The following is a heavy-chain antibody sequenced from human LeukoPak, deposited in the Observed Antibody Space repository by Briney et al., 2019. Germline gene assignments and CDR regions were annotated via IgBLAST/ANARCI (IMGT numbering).Heavy chain of an antibody. CDR3: ARDIYVLRYFDWLLPLDAFDI. CDR2: INTNTGNP. D-gene: IGHD3-9*01. J-gene: IGHJ3*02. V-gene: IGHV7-4-1*02. CDR1: GYTFTSYA. Sequence: ASVKVSCKASGYTFTSYAMNWVRQAPGQGLEWMGWINTNTGNPTYAQGFTGRFVFSLDTSVSTAYLQISSLKAEDTAVYYCARDIYVLRYFDWLLPLDAFDIWGQGTMVTVSS.